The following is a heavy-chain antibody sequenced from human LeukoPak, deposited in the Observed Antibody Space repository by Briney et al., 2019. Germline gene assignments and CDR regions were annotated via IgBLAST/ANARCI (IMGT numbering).Heavy chain of an antibody. J-gene: IGHJ3*02. V-gene: IGHV4-39*07. CDR1: GGSISSSSYY. D-gene: IGHD2-8*01. CDR2: IYYSGST. CDR3: ARADCTNGVRYSTDAFDI. Sequence: PSETLSLTCTVSGGSISSSSYYWGWIRQPPGKGLEWIGSIYYSGSTYYNPSLKSRVTISVDTSKNQFSLKLSSVTAADTAVYYCARADCTNGVRYSTDAFDIWGQGTMVTVSS.